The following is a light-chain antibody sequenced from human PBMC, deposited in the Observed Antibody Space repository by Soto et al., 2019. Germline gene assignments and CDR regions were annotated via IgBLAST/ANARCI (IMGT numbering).Light chain of an antibody. CDR1: QNIISN. CDR2: DAS. Sequence: EIVITQFSATPSVSPGERVTLSFRASQNIISNLAWYQQKPGQAPRLLIYDASSRATGIPDRFSGSGSGTDFTLTISRLEPEDFAVYYCQQYGSSLSITFGQGTRLEI. V-gene: IGKV3-20*01. CDR3: QQYGSSLSIT. J-gene: IGKJ5*01.